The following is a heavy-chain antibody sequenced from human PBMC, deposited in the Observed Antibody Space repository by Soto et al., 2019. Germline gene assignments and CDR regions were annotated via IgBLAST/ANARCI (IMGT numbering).Heavy chain of an antibody. D-gene: IGHD3-10*01. V-gene: IGHV3-74*01. CDR1: GFTFSSYW. CDR2: INSDGSST. CDR3: ARGDRGGFDL. J-gene: IGHJ3*01. Sequence: GGALRISFAAPGFTFSSYWMDRVRQAPGKGLVWVSRINSDGSSTSYADSVKGRFTISRDNARNSVSLQMSSLRAEDTAIYYCARGDRGGFDLWGHGTVVTVSS.